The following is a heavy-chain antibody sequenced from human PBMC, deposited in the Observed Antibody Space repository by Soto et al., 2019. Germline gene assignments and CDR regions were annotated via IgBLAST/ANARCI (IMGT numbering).Heavy chain of an antibody. CDR1: GGSISSYY. D-gene: IGHD3-22*01. Sequence: SETLSLTCTVSGGSISSYYWSWIRQPAGKGLEWIGRIYTSGSTNYNPSLKSRVTMSVDTSKNQFSLKLSSVTAADTVVYYCARDEGVYYDSTNWFDPWGQGSLVTVSS. CDR3: ARDEGVYYDSTNWFDP. J-gene: IGHJ5*02. V-gene: IGHV4-4*07. CDR2: IYTSGST.